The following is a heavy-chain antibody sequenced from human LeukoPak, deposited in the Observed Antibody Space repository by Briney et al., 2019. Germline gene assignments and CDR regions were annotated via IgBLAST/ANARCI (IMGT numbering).Heavy chain of an antibody. CDR2: IYTSGST. D-gene: IGHD1-26*01. Sequence: SQTLSLTCTVSGGSISSGSYYWSWIRQPAGKGLEWIGRIYTSGSTNYNPSLESRVTISVDTSKNQFSLKLSSVTAADTVVYYCARRAILGAENAFDIWGQGTMVTVSS. CDR3: ARRAILGAENAFDI. CDR1: GGSISSGSYY. J-gene: IGHJ3*02. V-gene: IGHV4-61*02.